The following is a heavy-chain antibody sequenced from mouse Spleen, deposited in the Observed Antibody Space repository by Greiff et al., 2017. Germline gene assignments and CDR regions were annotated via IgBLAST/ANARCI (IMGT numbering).Heavy chain of an antibody. J-gene: IGHJ3*01. CDR2: IRTKANGYTT. V-gene: IGHV7-3*01. CDR1: GFTFTDYY. CDR3: ARYPLWDQGFAY. Sequence: EVKLVESGGGLVQPGGSLSLSCTASGFTFTDYYMSWVRQPPGKALAWLGFIRTKANGYTTEYSASVKGRFTISRDNSQSILYLQMNALRAEDSATYYCARYPLWDQGFAYWGQGTLVTVSA. D-gene: IGHD1-1*02.